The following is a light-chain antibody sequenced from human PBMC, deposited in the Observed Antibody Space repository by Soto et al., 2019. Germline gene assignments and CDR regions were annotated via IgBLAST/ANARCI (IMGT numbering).Light chain of an antibody. CDR2: DVT. CDR1: SNDIGGYNS. Sequence: QSALTQPHSVSGSPGQSVTISCTGTSNDIGGYNSVSWYQRHPGKAPKLIIYDVTKRPSGVPDRFSGSKSGNTASLTVSGLRADDEAVYYCSSYGGGDTFHVIFGGGTKLTVL. CDR3: SSYGGGDTFHVI. V-gene: IGLV2-11*01. J-gene: IGLJ2*01.